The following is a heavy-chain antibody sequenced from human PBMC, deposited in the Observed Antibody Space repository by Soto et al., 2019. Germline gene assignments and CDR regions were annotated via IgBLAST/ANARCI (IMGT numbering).Heavy chain of an antibody. V-gene: IGHV1-69*13. CDR2: IIPIFGTA. CDR3: ASLPSIVGATSPDAFDI. J-gene: IGHJ3*02. D-gene: IGHD1-26*01. CDR1: GGTFSSYA. Sequence: SVKVSCKASGGTFSSYAISWVRQAPGQGLEWMGGIIPIFGTANYAQKFQGRVTITADESTSTAYMELSSLRSEDTAVYYCASLPSIVGATSPDAFDIWGQGTMVTVSS.